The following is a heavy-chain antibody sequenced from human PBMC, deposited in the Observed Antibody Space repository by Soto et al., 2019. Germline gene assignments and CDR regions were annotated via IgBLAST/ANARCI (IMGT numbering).Heavy chain of an antibody. J-gene: IGHJ4*02. V-gene: IGHV4-39*01. CDR2: INHSGRT. CDR3: ARLGGYVSVGYYYLWDS. D-gene: IGHD3-22*01. CDR1: DGSMNSDSSY. Sequence: QLQLQESGPGLVKPSETLSLTCRVSDGSMNSDSSYWGWIRQPPGKGLEWIGVINHSGRTYHNLSLKVRVTMSVAASRNQFSLKLTSMTAADTAVYYCARLGGYVSVGYYYLWDSWGQGTLVTVSS.